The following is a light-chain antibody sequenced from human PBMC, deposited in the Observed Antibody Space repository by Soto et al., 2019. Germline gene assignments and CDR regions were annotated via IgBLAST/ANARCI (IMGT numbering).Light chain of an antibody. V-gene: IGLV1-51*01. CDR2: DNN. CDR3: GTWDSSLSAMV. Sequence: QSVFTKPPSLSPAPGQTVTISCSGSSSNIGNNYVSWYQQLPGTAPKLHIYDNNNRPSGIPDRFSGSKSGTSATLGITGLQTGDEADYYCGTWDSSLSAMVFVGGTKVTVL. J-gene: IGLJ2*01. CDR1: SSNIGNNY.